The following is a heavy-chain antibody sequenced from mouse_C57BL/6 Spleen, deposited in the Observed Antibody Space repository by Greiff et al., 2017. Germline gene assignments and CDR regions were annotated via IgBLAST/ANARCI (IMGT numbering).Heavy chain of an antibody. CDR2: IYPGDGAT. V-gene: IGHV1-82*01. Sequence: QVQLQQSGPELVQPGASVKISCKASGYAFSSSWMNWVKQRPGKGLEWIGRIYPGDGATNYNGKLKGKATLTADKSASTAYMHLSSRTSEDATVYFCANAYYFDYWGQCTTLTNSS. J-gene: IGHJ2*01. CDR1: GYAFSSSW. CDR3: ANAYYFDY.